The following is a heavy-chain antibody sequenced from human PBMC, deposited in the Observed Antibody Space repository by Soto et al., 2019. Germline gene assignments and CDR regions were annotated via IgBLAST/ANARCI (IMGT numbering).Heavy chain of an antibody. Sequence: QVQLVQSGAEVKKPGSSVKVSCKASGGTFSSYAISWVRQAPGQGLEWMGGIIPIFGTANYAQKFQGRVTITADESTSTADMERSSLRSEDTAVYYCASGGYCSGGSCLTDYWGQGTLVTVSS. CDR3: ASGGYCSGGSCLTDY. D-gene: IGHD2-15*01. CDR1: GGTFSSYA. CDR2: IIPIFGTA. J-gene: IGHJ4*02. V-gene: IGHV1-69*12.